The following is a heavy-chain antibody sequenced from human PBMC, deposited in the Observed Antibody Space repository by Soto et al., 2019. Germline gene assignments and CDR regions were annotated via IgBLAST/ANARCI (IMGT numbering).Heavy chain of an antibody. V-gene: IGHV3-7*03. D-gene: IGHD1-7*01. CDR1: GFTFSSYW. J-gene: IGHJ4*02. CDR3: ARATWNYGDY. CDR2: IKQDGSEK. Sequence: EVQLVESGGGLVQPGGSLSLSCAASGFTFSSYWMSWVRQSPGKGLEWVANIKQDGSEKYYVDSVKGRFTISRDNAKKSLWLQMNSLRADDAAVYYCARATWNYGDYWGQGTLVTVSS.